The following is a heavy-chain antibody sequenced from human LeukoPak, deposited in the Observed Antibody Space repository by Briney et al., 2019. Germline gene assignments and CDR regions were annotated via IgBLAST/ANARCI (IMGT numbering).Heavy chain of an antibody. CDR2: ISSTYNI. CDR3: ARGGWGLGAFMITFGGVGGGFDY. Sequence: PGGSLRLSCAASGFIFSPYAMNWVRQAPGRGLEWVSYISSTYNIYYSDSVRGRFTISRDNARSSVYLQMNSLRAEDTAVYYCARGGWGLGAFMITFGGVGGGFDYWGQGTLVTVSS. CDR1: GFIFSPYA. D-gene: IGHD3-16*01. V-gene: IGHV3-48*01. J-gene: IGHJ4*02.